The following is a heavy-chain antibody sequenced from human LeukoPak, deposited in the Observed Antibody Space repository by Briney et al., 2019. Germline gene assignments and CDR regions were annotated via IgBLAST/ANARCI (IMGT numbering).Heavy chain of an antibody. V-gene: IGHV3-21*01. Sequence: PGGSLRLSCAASGFTFSNYDMNLVRQAPGKGLEWVSSISTSSSYIYYADSVKGRFTISRDNAKNSLYLQVNSLRAEDTAVYYCARGWQHLVLWGQGTLVTVSS. CDR1: GFTFSNYD. CDR3: ARGWQHLVL. CDR2: ISTSSSYI. D-gene: IGHD6-13*01. J-gene: IGHJ4*02.